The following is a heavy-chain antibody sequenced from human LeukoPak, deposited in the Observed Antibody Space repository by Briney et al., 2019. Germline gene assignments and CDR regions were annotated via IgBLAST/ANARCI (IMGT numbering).Heavy chain of an antibody. CDR1: GFTFSSYA. V-gene: IGHV3-23*01. D-gene: IGHD6-19*01. J-gene: IGHJ4*02. Sequence: GGSLRLSCAASGFTFSSYAMSWVRRAPGKGLEWVSAISGSGGSTYYADSVKGRFTISRDNSKNTLYLQMNSLRAEDTAVYYCAKFFIAVAGTTFGFDYWGQGTLVTVSS. CDR2: ISGSGGST. CDR3: AKFFIAVAGTTFGFDY.